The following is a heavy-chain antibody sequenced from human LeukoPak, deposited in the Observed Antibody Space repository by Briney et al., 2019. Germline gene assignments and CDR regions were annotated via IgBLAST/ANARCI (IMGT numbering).Heavy chain of an antibody. CDR2: IYYSGST. CDR1: GGSFSGYY. J-gene: IGHJ6*02. Sequence: SETLSLTCAVYGGSFSGYYWSWIRQPPGKGLEWIGDIYYSGSTYYNPSLKSRVTISVDTSKNQFSLKLSSVTAADTAVYYCARADSSSWLGYGMDVWGQGTTVTVSS. D-gene: IGHD6-13*01. CDR3: ARADSSSWLGYGMDV. V-gene: IGHV4-34*01.